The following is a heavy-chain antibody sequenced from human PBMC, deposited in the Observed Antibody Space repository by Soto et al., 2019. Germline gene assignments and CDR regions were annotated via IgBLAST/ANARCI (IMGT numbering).Heavy chain of an antibody. CDR2: ISWSGNST. CDR1: GFTFRTYA. J-gene: IGHJ4*02. CDR3: AKWPTRDIVVVPAGEYYYLHY. D-gene: IGHD2-2*01. V-gene: IGHV3-23*01. Sequence: PGGSLRLSCAASGFTFRTYAMSWVRQAPGKGLEWVSAISWSGNSTYYADSVKGRFTISRDNSKNTLYLHMNSLRAEDTAVYYCAKWPTRDIVVVPAGEYYYLHYWGRGTLVTVSS.